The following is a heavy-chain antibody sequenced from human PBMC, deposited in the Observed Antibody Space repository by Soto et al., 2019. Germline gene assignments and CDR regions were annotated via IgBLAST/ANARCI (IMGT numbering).Heavy chain of an antibody. V-gene: IGHV4-34*01. Sequence: KPSESLSLTGSIYIGSCSGYYWSWIRQPPGKGLEWIGEISQSGNTNYSPSLKSRVSISIDTSKKQFSLNLASVSAADTAVYYCARAPKVSGSSQTRPDFWGQGTLVTVSS. CDR3: ARAPKVSGSSQTRPDF. J-gene: IGHJ4*02. D-gene: IGHD6-6*01. CDR1: IGSCSGYY. CDR2: ISQSGNT.